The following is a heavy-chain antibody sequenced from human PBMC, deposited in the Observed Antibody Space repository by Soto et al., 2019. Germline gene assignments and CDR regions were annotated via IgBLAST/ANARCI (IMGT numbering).Heavy chain of an antibody. J-gene: IGHJ4*02. V-gene: IGHV4-34*01. Sequence: QVHLQQWGAGLLKPSETLSLTCAVNGGAFNGYYWTWIRQSPGKGLQWSGEINHSGTVDYNPSLKSRVSFSLDTSKKQFSLTLTSVTAADTAVYYCARAGAALVRGSIGGFDYWGQGTLVTVSS. CDR2: INHSGTV. D-gene: IGHD3-10*01. CDR3: ARAGAALVRGSIGGFDY. CDR1: GGAFNGYY.